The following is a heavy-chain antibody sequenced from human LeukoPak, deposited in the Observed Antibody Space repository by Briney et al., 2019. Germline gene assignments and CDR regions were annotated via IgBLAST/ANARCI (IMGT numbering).Heavy chain of an antibody. CDR2: ISDTSRTI. V-gene: IGHV3-48*04. CDR1: GFTFSRYS. Sequence: GGSLRLSCAASGFTFSRYSMNWVRQAPGKGLEWVSYISDTSRTIYYADSVQGRFTISRDNAKNSLFLQMNSLRAEDTALYYCARDRGNGFNSYFFDYWGQGTLVTVSS. J-gene: IGHJ4*02. CDR3: ARDRGNGFNSYFFDY. D-gene: IGHD5-24*01.